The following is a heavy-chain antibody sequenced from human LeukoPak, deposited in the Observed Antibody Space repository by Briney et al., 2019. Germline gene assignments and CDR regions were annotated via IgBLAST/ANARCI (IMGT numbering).Heavy chain of an antibody. D-gene: IGHD3-9*01. V-gene: IGHV1-2*02. Sequence: ASVKVSCKASGYTFTGYYMHWVRQAPGQGLEWMGWINPNSDGTNYAQKFQGRVTMTRDTSISTAYMELSRLRSDDTAVYYCARAEYDILTGYYFDYWGQGTLVTVSS. CDR3: ARAEYDILTGYYFDY. CDR2: INPNSDGT. CDR1: GYTFTGYY. J-gene: IGHJ4*02.